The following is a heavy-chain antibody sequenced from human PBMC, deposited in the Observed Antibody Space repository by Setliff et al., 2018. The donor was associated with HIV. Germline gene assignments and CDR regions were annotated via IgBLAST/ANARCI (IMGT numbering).Heavy chain of an antibody. CDR2: IGYNGDT. V-gene: IGHV4-59*08. Sequence: SETLSLTCTVSGGSINSYYWNWIRQSPGKGLEWIGYIGYNGDTSYNPSLNSRVTLSVDRSKNQFSLKLSSVTAADTAVYYCAAASSWDPLLDYWGQGTLVTVSS. CDR3: AAASSWDPLLDY. D-gene: IGHD6-13*01. J-gene: IGHJ4*02. CDR1: GGSINSYY.